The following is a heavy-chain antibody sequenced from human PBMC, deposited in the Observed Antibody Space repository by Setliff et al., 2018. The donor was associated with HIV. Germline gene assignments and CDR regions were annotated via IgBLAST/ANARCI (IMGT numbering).Heavy chain of an antibody. J-gene: IGHJ4*02. CDR2: IFYSGSA. Sequence: PSETLSLTCTVSGGSISSSNYYWGWIRQPPGKGREWIGSIFYSGSANYNPSLTSPVTISVDTSKNQFSLKLRSVTAADTAVYWGAREDSSYHYFDSWGQGMLVTVSS. D-gene: IGHD3-22*01. CDR1: GGSISSSNYY. CDR3: AREDSSYHYFDS. V-gene: IGHV4-39*02.